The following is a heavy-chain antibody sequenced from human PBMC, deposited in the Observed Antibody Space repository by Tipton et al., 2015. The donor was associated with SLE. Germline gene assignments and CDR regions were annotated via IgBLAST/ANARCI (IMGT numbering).Heavy chain of an antibody. J-gene: IGHJ3*02. CDR3: APAGSLTQAYEN. CDR1: GFTFDDYA. Sequence: SLRLSCAASGFTFDDYAMHWVRQAPGKGLEGVSGITWNSGSKSYSDSVKGRFTISRDNAKNSLYLQMHSLRPEDTALYYCAPAGSLTQAYENWGQGTMVTVSS. CDR2: ITWNSGSK. V-gene: IGHV3-9*01.